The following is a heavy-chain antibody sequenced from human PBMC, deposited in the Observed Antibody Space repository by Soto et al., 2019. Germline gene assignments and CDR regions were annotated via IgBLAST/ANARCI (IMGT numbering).Heavy chain of an antibody. CDR1: GFTFSSYG. D-gene: IGHD1-7*01. Sequence: QVQLVESGGGVVQPGRSLRLSCAASGFTFSSYGMHWVRQAPGKGLEWVAVISYDGSNKYYADSVKGRFTISRDNSKNTLYLRMNSLRAEDTAVYYCAKDGGYNWNYVLYWGQGTLVTVSS. CDR3: AKDGGYNWNYVLY. CDR2: ISYDGSNK. J-gene: IGHJ1*01. V-gene: IGHV3-30*18.